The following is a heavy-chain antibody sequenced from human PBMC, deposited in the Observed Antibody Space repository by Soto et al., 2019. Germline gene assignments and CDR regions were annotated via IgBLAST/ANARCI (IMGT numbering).Heavy chain of an antibody. V-gene: IGHV1-69*13. CDR2: IIPIFTRT. J-gene: IGHJ4*02. Sequence: SVKVSCKASGGTFSTSSFAWVRQGPGQGLEWMGGIIPIFTRTNFAQKFQGRVTFSADESTRTTYMELRSLTSEDTAIYYCARDVVRSTAGDSWGQGTLVTVSS. D-gene: IGHD2-15*01. CDR1: GGTFSTSS. CDR3: ARDVVRSTAGDS.